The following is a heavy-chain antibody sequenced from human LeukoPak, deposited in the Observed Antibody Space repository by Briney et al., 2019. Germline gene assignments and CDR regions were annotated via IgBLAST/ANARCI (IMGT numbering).Heavy chain of an antibody. CDR3: ARGLVDYSNYWFDP. Sequence: ASVKVSCKASGYTFTSYDINWVRQATGQGLEWVGWMNPNSGNTGYAQKFQGRVTITRNTSISTAYMELSSLRSEDTAVYYCARGLVDYSNYWFDPWGQGTLATVSP. CDR1: GYTFTSYD. D-gene: IGHD4-11*01. V-gene: IGHV1-8*03. CDR2: MNPNSGNT. J-gene: IGHJ5*02.